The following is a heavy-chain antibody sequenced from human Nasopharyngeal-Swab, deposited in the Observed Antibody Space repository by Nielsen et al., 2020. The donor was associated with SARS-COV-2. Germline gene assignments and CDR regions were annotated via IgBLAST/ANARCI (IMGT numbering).Heavy chain of an antibody. D-gene: IGHD2-15*01. Sequence: ASVKVSCKASGYTFTSYCISWVRQAPGQGLEWMGRINAYNGNTNYAQKLQGRVTLTTDTSTSTAYMELRSLRSDDTAVYYCAGGGRTKARNTYYYYCVDVWGQGTTVTVSS. CDR3: AGGGRTKARNTYYYYCVDV. CDR2: INAYNGNT. V-gene: IGHV1-18*01. CDR1: GYTFTSYC. J-gene: IGHJ6*02.